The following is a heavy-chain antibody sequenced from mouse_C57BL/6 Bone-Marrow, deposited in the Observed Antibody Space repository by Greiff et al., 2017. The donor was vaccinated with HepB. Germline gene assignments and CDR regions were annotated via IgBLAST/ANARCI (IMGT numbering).Heavy chain of an antibody. CDR1: GFNIKDYY. Sequence: VQLQQSGAELVRPGASVKLSCTASGFNIKDYYMHWVKQRPEQGLEWIGRIDPEDGDTEYAPKFQGKATMTADTSSNTAYLQLSSLKSEDTAVYYCTSYYGSSGFAYWGQGTLVTVSA. CDR3: TSYYGSSGFAY. D-gene: IGHD1-1*01. CDR2: IDPEDGDT. V-gene: IGHV14-1*01. J-gene: IGHJ3*01.